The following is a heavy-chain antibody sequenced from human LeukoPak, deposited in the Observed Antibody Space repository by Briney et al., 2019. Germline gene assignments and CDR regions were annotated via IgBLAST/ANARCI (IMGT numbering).Heavy chain of an antibody. CDR2: ISGGDPTT. CDR1: DFSFTTYT. CDR3: AKQSLLLRGPLLIYYFDF. Sequence: GGSLRLSCAASDFSFTTYTMSWVRQAPGKGLEWVSSISGGDPTTYYADSVKGRFTISRDNSKSTLYLQMNSLRAEDTAIYYCAKQSLLLRGPLLIYYFDFWGQGTLVTVSS. J-gene: IGHJ4*02. V-gene: IGHV3-23*01. D-gene: IGHD3-10*01.